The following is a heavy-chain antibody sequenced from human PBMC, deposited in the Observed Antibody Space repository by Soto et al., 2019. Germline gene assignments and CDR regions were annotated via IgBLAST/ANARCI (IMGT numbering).Heavy chain of an antibody. CDR2: ISAYNGNT. J-gene: IGHJ6*03. CDR1: GYTFTSYG. CDR3: ARDLRKSFYYYYYMDV. V-gene: IGHV1-18*01. Sequence: ASVKVSCKASGYTFTSYGISWVRQAPGQGLEWMGWISAYNGNTNYAQKHQGRVTMTTDTSTSTAYMEMRSLRSDNTAVYYCARDLRKSFYYYYYMDVWGKGTTVTVSS.